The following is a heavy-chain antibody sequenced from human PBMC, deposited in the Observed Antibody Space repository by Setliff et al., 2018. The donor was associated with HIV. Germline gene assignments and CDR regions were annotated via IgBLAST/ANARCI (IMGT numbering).Heavy chain of an antibody. CDR1: GGSISSHY. Sequence: PSETLSLTCTVSGGSISSHYWSWVRQCPGKGLEWIGSISYSGSTNHNPSLKNRVTISVDTSKNQFSLRLSSVTSADTAVYYCARGVTSPFATGIWGHGTLVTAPQ. J-gene: IGHJ4*01. CDR2: ISYSGST. CDR3: ARGVTSPFATGI. V-gene: IGHV4-59*11. D-gene: IGHD2-2*01.